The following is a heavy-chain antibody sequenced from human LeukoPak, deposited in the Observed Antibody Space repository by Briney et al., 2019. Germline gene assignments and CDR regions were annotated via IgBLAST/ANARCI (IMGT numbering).Heavy chain of an antibody. J-gene: IGHJ6*03. D-gene: IGHD2-2*01. V-gene: IGHV5-51*01. Sequence: GESLKISCKGSGYSFSSNWIGWVRQMPGKGLEWMGIIYPGDSDTRYSPSFQGQVTISADKSISTAYLQWSSLKASDTAIYYCARHVCSSTNCSHGMDVWGKGTTVTVSS. CDR1: GYSFSSNW. CDR3: ARHVCSSTNCSHGMDV. CDR2: IYPGDSDT.